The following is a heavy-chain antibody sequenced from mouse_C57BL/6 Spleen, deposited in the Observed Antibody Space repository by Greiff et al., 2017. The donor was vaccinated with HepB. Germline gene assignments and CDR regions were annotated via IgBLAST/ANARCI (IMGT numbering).Heavy chain of an antibody. CDR3: ARYGDYPAWFAY. D-gene: IGHD2-13*01. Sequence: QVQLQQSGAELVKPGASVKISCKASGYAFSSYWMNWVKQRPGKGLEWIGQIYPGDGDTNYNGKFKGKATLTADKSSSTAYMQLSSRTSEDSAVYDCARYGDYPAWFAYGGQGTLVTVSA. CDR2: IYPGDGDT. J-gene: IGHJ3*01. CDR1: GYAFSSYW. V-gene: IGHV1-80*01.